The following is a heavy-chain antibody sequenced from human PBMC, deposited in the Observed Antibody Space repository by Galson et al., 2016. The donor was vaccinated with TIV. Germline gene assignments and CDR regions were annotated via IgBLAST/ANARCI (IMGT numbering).Heavy chain of an antibody. V-gene: IGHV3-11*06. CDR2: TSGRSDYT. CDR1: GFTFRDYY. CDR3: ARVLRGDPIDY. Sequence: SLRLSCAASGFTFRDYYMTWIRQAPGKGLGWISYTSGRSDYTGYADSVKGRFTISRDNAKNSLYLQMNSLRPEDTAVYYCARVLRGDPIDYWGQGTLVTVSS. J-gene: IGHJ4*02.